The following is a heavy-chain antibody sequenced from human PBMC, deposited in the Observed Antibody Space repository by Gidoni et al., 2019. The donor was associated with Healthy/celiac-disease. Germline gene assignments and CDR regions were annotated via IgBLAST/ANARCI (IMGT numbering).Heavy chain of an antibody. Sequence: EVQLVESGGGLVKPGGSLRLSCAASGFTFSSYSMNWVRQAPGKGLEWVSSSSSSSSYIYYADSVKGRFTISRDNAKNSLYLQMNSLRAEDTAVYYCAREGRKGYCSGGSCYEDYWGQGTLVTVSS. J-gene: IGHJ4*02. D-gene: IGHD2-15*01. CDR3: AREGRKGYCSGGSCYEDY. CDR2: SSSSSSYI. CDR1: GFTFSSYS. V-gene: IGHV3-21*01.